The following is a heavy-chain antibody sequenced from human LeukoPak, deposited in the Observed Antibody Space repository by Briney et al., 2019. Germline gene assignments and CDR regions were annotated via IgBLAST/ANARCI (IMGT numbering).Heavy chain of an antibody. J-gene: IGHJ4*02. CDR2: IYYSGNT. CDR3: GRTYCSGGSCYFDY. V-gene: IGHV4-59*08. CDR1: GGSISSYY. Sequence: SETLSLTCTVPGGSISSYYWCCLRQPPGKGLEWIGYIYYSGNTDSNPSLKSRVTISVDTSKNQFSLKLSSVTAADTAVYYCGRTYCSGGSCYFDYWGQGTLVTVSS. D-gene: IGHD2-15*01.